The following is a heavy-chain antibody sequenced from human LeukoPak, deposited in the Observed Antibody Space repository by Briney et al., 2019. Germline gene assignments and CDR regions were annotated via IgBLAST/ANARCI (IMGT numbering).Heavy chain of an antibody. CDR2: VIPIFGIA. Sequence: SVNVSCKASVGTFSSYAISWVRQAPGQGLEWMGRVIPIFGIANYAQKFQGRVTITADKSTSTAYMELSSLRSEHTAVYHCARDLAKDYYDSSGYPPDYWGQGTLVTVSS. CDR3: ARDLAKDYYDSSGYPPDY. J-gene: IGHJ4*02. CDR1: VGTFSSYA. D-gene: IGHD3-22*01. V-gene: IGHV1-69*04.